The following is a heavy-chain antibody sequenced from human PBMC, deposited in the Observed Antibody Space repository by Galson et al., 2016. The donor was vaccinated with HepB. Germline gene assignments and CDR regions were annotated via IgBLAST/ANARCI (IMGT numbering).Heavy chain of an antibody. CDR2: INSYGSTT. D-gene: IGHD3-16*01. J-gene: IGHJ3*02. Sequence: SLRLSCAASGFIFSNYVMHWVRQAPGKGLEYVSAINSYGSTTFYADSVKGRFTISRDNSNNTVSFQMNSLRAEDTAMYYCVKSVAGKYVQRTDAFDIWGQGKMVTVSS. V-gene: IGHV3-64D*06. CDR3: VKSVAGKYVQRTDAFDI. CDR1: GFIFSNYV.